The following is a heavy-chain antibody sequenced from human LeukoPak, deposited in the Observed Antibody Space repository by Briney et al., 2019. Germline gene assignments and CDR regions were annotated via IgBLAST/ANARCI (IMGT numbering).Heavy chain of an antibody. V-gene: IGHV4-30-2*01. CDR2: IYHSGST. CDR1: GGSISSGGYS. CDR3: ARGFGGVIVIPYYFDY. J-gene: IGHJ4*02. D-gene: IGHD3-16*02. Sequence: SQTLSLTCAVSGGSISSGGYSWSWIRLPPGKGLEWIGYIYHSGSTYYNPSLKSRVTISVDRSKNQFSLKLSSVTAADTAVYYCARGFGGVIVIPYYFDYWGQGTLVTVSS.